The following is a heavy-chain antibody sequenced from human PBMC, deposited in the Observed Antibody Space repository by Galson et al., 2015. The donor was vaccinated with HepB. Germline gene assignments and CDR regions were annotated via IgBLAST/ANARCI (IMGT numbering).Heavy chain of an antibody. Sequence: ETLSLTCAVYGGSFSGYYWSWIRQPPGKGLEWIGEINHSGSTNYNPSLKSRVTISVDTSKNQFSLKLSSVTAADTAVYYCARAIAAADRVDWFDPWGQGTLVTVSS. CDR1: GGSFSGYY. D-gene: IGHD6-13*01. J-gene: IGHJ5*02. V-gene: IGHV4-34*01. CDR2: INHSGST. CDR3: ARAIAAADRVDWFDP.